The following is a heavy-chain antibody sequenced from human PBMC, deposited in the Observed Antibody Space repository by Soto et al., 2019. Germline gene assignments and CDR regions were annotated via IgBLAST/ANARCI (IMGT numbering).Heavy chain of an antibody. Sequence: ASVKVSCKASGYTFTSYDINWVRQATGQGLEWMGWMNPNSGNTGYAQKFQGRVTMTRNTSISTAYMELSSLRSEDTAVYYCARGLRAARPPRYYYYYYMDVWGKGTTVTGSS. CDR2: MNPNSGNT. V-gene: IGHV1-8*01. J-gene: IGHJ6*03. CDR3: ARGLRAARPPRYYYYYYMDV. D-gene: IGHD6-6*01. CDR1: GYTFTSYD.